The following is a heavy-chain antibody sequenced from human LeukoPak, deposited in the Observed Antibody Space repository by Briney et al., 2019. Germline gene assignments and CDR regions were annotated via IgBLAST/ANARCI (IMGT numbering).Heavy chain of an antibody. CDR1: GYTFTNYD. CDR2: MNPNSGNT. V-gene: IGHV1-8*01. J-gene: IGHJ4*02. CDR3: ATDYTDYSLDY. D-gene: IGHD4-11*01. Sequence: ASVKVSCKASGYTFTNYDINWVRQATGQGLEWMGWMNPNSGNTGYAQKFQGRVTMTRSTSISTAYMELSSLRYEDTAVYYCATDYTDYSLDYWGQGTLVTVSS.